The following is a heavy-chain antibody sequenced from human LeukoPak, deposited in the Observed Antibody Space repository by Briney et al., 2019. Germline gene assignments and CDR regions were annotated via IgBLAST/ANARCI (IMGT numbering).Heavy chain of an antibody. CDR1: GFTFDDQG. Sequence: PGGSLRLSCAASGFTFDDQGMSWVRQAPGTGLEWVSGIKWDGGSTGYEDTVKGRFTISRDNAKNSLYLQMNSLRAEDTALYYCARNVGSGYYYYFDYWGQGTLVTVSS. CDR2: IKWDGGST. D-gene: IGHD3-22*01. CDR3: ARNVGSGYYYYFDY. J-gene: IGHJ4*02. V-gene: IGHV3-20*04.